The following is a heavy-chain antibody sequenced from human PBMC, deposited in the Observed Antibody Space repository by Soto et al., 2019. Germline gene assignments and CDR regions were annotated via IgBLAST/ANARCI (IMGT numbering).Heavy chain of an antibody. D-gene: IGHD6-25*01. CDR1: GFTFSSYW. V-gene: IGHV3-74*01. CDR2: INSDGSST. CDR3: ASHAQQPLVWGYGMDV. J-gene: IGHJ6*02. Sequence: PGGSLRLSCAASGFTFSSYWMHWVRQAPGKGLVWVSRINSDGSSTSYADSVKGRFTISRDNAKNTLYLQMNSLRAEDTAVYYCASHAQQPLVWGYGMDVWGQGTTVTVSS.